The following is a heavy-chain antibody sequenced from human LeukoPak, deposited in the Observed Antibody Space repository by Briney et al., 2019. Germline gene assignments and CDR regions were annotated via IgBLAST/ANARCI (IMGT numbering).Heavy chain of an antibody. V-gene: IGHV3-7*04. Sequence: GGSLRLSCAVSGFTFNSYWMSWVRQAPGKGLEWAANIKPDGSEKYYIDSVKGRFTISRDNAKNSLYLQMNSLRAGDTAVYYCARGDFWSGDYTDAFDVWGQGTMVTVSS. D-gene: IGHD3-3*01. CDR3: ARGDFWSGDYTDAFDV. CDR2: IKPDGSEK. J-gene: IGHJ3*01. CDR1: GFTFNSYW.